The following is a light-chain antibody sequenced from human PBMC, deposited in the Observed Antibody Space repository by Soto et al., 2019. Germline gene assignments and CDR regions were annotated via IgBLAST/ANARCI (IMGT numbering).Light chain of an antibody. CDR3: QQYYITPLT. J-gene: IGKJ3*01. V-gene: IGKV4-1*01. CDR2: WAS. CDR1: QSVLYSSNNKNY. Sequence: DIVMTQSPDSLAVSLGERATINCKSSQSVLYSSNNKNYLAWYQQKPRQPPKLLIYWASTRESGVPDRFSGSGSGTDFTLTISSLQAEDVAVYYCQQYYITPLTFGPGT.